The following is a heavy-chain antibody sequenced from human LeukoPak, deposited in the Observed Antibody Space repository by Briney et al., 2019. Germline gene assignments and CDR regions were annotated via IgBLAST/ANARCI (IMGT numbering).Heavy chain of an antibody. CDR3: ARVSAPSITIFGVVKGSYYYMDV. V-gene: IGHV4-59*12. CDR2: IYYSGST. Sequence: PSETLSLTCTVSGGSISSYYWSWIRQPPGKGLEWIGYIYYSGSTNYNPSLKSRVTISVDTSKNQFSLKLSSVTAADTAVYYCARVSAPSITIFGVVKGSYYYMDVWGKGTTVTVSS. J-gene: IGHJ6*03. D-gene: IGHD3-3*01. CDR1: GGSISSYY.